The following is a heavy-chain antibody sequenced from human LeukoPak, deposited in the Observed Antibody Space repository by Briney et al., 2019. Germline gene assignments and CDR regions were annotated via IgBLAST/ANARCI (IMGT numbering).Heavy chain of an antibody. CDR1: GYTLTELS. J-gene: IGHJ3*02. CDR3: ATVYYYDSSGLGGAFDI. V-gene: IGHV1-24*01. CDR2: FDPEDGET. Sequence: ASVKVSCKVSGYTLTELSMHWVRQAPGKGLEWMGGFDPEDGETIYAQKFEGRVTMTEDTSTDTAYMELSSLRSEDTAVYYCATVYYYDSSGLGGAFDIWGQGTMVTVSS. D-gene: IGHD3-22*01.